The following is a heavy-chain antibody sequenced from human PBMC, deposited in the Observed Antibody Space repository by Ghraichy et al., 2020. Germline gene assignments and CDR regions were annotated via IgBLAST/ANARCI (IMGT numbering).Heavy chain of an antibody. J-gene: IGHJ4*02. CDR1: GASIRSNHW. Sequence: SETLSLTCAVSGASIRSNHWWSWVRQSPGKRLEWIGEIFHIGTTNYNPSLKSRVTISIDESKNQFSLRLSSVTAADTAVFYCAREEFYYGSGPYYFDSWGQGTLVTVSS. D-gene: IGHD3-10*01. CDR3: AREEFYYGSGPYYFDS. V-gene: IGHV4/OR15-8*02. CDR2: IFHIGTT.